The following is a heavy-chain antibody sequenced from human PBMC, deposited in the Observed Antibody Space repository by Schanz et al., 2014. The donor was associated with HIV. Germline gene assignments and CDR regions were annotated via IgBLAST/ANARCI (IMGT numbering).Heavy chain of an antibody. Sequence: QAQLVESGGGVVQPGGSLRLSCAASGFSSSNSVIHWVRQAPGKGLEWVAALFGSNEHYKESVKGRFTVSGDTSKNTVDLQMTSLRAEDTAVYYCARAFSVGQLVRVVDSWGQGTPVTVSS. J-gene: IGHJ4*02. CDR2: LFGSNE. CDR1: GFSSSNSV. CDR3: ARAFSVGQLVRVVDS. D-gene: IGHD6-6*01. V-gene: IGHV3-30*04.